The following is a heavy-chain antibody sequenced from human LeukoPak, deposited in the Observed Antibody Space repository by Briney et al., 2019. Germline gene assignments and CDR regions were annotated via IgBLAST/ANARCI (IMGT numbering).Heavy chain of an antibody. Sequence: ASVKVSCKASGYTFTSYYMHWVRQAPGQGLEWMGIINPSGGSTSYAQKFQGRVTMTRDMSTSTVYMELSSLRSDDTAVYYCARALGQQLVGGSFDYWGQGTLVTVSS. J-gene: IGHJ4*02. V-gene: IGHV1-46*01. CDR3: ARALGQQLVGGSFDY. CDR1: GYTFTSYY. CDR2: INPSGGST. D-gene: IGHD6-13*01.